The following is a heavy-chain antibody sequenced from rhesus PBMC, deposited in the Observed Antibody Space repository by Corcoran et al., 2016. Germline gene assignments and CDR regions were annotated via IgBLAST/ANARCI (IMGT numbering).Heavy chain of an antibody. CDR2: ISYTGKNV. Sequence: EVQLVESGGGLVQPGGSLRLSCAASGFTFGDYGMHWVRQAPGKGTEWVKSISYTGKNVYDADSVKGRVTVSRDNAKNSLALQMSSLKAEDTAVYYCTRERRVYSSSYGDFDYWGQGVLVTVSS. V-gene: IGHV3-183*02. CDR3: TRERRVYSSSYGDFDY. CDR1: GFTFGDYG. J-gene: IGHJ4*01. D-gene: IGHD6-43*01.